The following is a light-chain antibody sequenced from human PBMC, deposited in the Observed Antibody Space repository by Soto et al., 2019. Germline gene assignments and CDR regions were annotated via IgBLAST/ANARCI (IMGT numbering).Light chain of an antibody. J-gene: IGKJ2*01. Sequence: EIVLTQSPATLSLSPGEGVTLSCRASQSVSSYLAWYQQKPGQAPRLLIYDAFNRATGIPDSFSGSGSGTDFTLTISSLEPEDFAVYYCQQRSNWPPEFTFGQGTKLEI. V-gene: IGKV3-11*01. CDR3: QQRSNWPPEFT. CDR2: DAF. CDR1: QSVSSY.